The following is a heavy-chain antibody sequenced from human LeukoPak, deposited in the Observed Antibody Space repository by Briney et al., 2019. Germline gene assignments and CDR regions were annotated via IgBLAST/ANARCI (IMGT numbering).Heavy chain of an antibody. J-gene: IGHJ4*02. D-gene: IGHD6-19*01. CDR2: VCHTGST. V-gene: IGHV4-59*01. Sequence: PSETLSLTCTVSGGSISGYCRDWIRQPPGKGLEWIGYVCHTGSTNSNPSLKSRVTLSVDTSKNQFSLRLTSVTAADTAVYFCAREMTYTGGWGPFDYWGPGALLTVSS. CDR1: GGSISGYC. CDR3: AREMTYTGGWGPFDY.